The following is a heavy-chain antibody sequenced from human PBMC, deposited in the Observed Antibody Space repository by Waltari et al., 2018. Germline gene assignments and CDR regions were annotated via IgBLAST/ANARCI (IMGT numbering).Heavy chain of an antibody. Sequence: QVQLQESGPGLVKPSGTLSLTCAVSGGAISSSNWWSWVRQPHGKGLEWIGEIYHSGSTNYNPSLTSRATISVDKSNNQFYLKLSSVTAADTAVYYCAREGRGVRMPGGMDVWGQGTTVTVSS. CDR1: GGAISSSNW. CDR3: AREGRGVRMPGGMDV. J-gene: IGHJ6*02. V-gene: IGHV4-4*02. CDR2: IYHSGST. D-gene: IGHD3-10*02.